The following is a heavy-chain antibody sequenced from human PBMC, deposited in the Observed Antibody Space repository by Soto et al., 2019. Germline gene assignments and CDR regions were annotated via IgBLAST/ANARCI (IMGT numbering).Heavy chain of an antibody. V-gene: IGHV4-30-2*01. Sequence: SETLSLTCAVSGGSVTSENYGWSWLRQPPGKGLEWIGHIYHTGSTYYNPSLKSRVTISVDKSKNQFSLKLSSVTAADTAVYYCARGYCSSTSCYAMAWFDPWGQGTLVTVSS. D-gene: IGHD2-2*01. J-gene: IGHJ5*02. CDR2: IYHTGST. CDR3: ARGYCSSTSCYAMAWFDP. CDR1: GGSVTSENYG.